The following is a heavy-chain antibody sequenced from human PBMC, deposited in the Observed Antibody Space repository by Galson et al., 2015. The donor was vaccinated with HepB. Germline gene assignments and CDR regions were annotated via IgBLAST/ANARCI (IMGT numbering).Heavy chain of an antibody. CDR1: GFTFSSYA. CDR3: ARELELRYFDY. Sequence: SLRLSCAGSGFTFSSYAMHWVRQAPGKGLEWMATISYDGSNKYYADSVKGRFTISRDNSKNTLYLQMNSLRAEDTAVYYCARELELRYFDYWGQGTLVTVSS. J-gene: IGHJ4*02. CDR2: ISYDGSNK. V-gene: IGHV3-30-3*01. D-gene: IGHD1-7*01.